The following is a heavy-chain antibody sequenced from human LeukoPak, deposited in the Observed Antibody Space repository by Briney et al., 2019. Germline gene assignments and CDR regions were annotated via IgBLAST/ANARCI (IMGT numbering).Heavy chain of an antibody. J-gene: IGHJ4*02. CDR3: ARKLPQLGNYFDY. CDR1: GGPISSSSYY. D-gene: IGHD6-13*01. V-gene: IGHV4-39*01. CDR2: IYYRGSS. Sequence: SETLSLTCTVSGGPISSSSYYWGWIRQPPGKGLELIGSIYYRGSSYYNPSLKSRVTISVDTSKNQFSLKLSSVTAADTAVYYCARKLPQLGNYFDYWGQGTLVTVSS.